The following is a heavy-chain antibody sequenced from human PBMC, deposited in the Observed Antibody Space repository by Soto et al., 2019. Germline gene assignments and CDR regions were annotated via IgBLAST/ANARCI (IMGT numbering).Heavy chain of an antibody. Sequence: ASVKVSCKASGGTFSSYAISWVRQAPGQGLEWMGGIIPIFGTANYAQKFQGRVTITADESTSTAYMELSSLRSEDTAVYYCARGRGYDSSGYSNWFDPWGQGTLVTVSS. CDR3: ARGRGYDSSGYSNWFDP. D-gene: IGHD3-22*01. CDR1: GGTFSSYA. CDR2: IIPIFGTA. J-gene: IGHJ5*02. V-gene: IGHV1-69*13.